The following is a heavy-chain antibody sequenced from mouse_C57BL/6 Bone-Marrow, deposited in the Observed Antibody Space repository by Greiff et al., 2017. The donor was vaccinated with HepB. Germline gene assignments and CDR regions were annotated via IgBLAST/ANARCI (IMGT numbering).Heavy chain of an antibody. CDR1: GFTFSSYG. CDR3: ARPQYDFAWFAY. V-gene: IGHV5-6*01. D-gene: IGHD2-4*01. J-gene: IGHJ3*01. CDR2: ISSGGSYT. Sequence: EVHLVESGGDLVKPGGSLKLSCAASGFTFSSYGISWVRQTPDKRLEWVATISSGGSYTYYPDSVKGRFTISRDNAKNTLYLQLSSLKSEDTAMYYCARPQYDFAWFAYWGQGTLVTVSA.